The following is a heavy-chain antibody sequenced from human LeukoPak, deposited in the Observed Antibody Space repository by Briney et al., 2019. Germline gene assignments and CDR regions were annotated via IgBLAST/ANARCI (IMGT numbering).Heavy chain of an antibody. CDR3: ARHGAHCSGGSCYDDY. CDR2: IYPGDSVT. V-gene: IGHV5-51*06. Sequence: GESLKISCKGSGYSFTSYWIGWVRDMPGKGLEWMGIIYPGDSVTRYSPSFQGQVTLLAEKSIRTAYLQWSSLKASDTAMYSCARHGAHCSGGSCYDDYWGQGTLVTVSS. CDR1: GYSFTSYW. D-gene: IGHD2-15*01. J-gene: IGHJ4*02.